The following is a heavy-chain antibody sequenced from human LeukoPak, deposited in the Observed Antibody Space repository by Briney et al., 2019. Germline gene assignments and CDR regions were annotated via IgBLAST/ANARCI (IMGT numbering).Heavy chain of an antibody. D-gene: IGHD3-10*01. CDR3: ATTPPTRGFVY. Sequence: PSETLSLTCAVYGGSFSGYYWSWIRQPPGKGLEWIGEINHSGSTNYNPSLKSRVTISVDTSKNQFSLKLSSVTAADTAVYYCATTPPTRGFVYWGQGTLVTVSS. CDR2: INHSGST. V-gene: IGHV4-34*01. CDR1: GGSFSGYY. J-gene: IGHJ4*02.